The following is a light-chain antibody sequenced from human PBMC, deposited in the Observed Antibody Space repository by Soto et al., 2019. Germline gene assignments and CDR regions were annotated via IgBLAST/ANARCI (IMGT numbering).Light chain of an antibody. J-gene: IGKJ3*01. CDR3: QQYNNWPFA. CDR1: QSIGST. Sequence: EIVMTQSPATLSVYPGERATLSCRASQSIGSTLAWYQQKPGQAPRLLIYDASTRATGIPLRFSGSGSGTEFTLTINSLQSEDFTVYYCQQYNNWPFAFGPGTKVEIK. V-gene: IGKV3-15*01. CDR2: DAS.